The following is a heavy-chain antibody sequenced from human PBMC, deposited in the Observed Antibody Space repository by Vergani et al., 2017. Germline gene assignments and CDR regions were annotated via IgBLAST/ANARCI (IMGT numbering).Heavy chain of an antibody. CDR3: ARDGANTFGGVIVPQYYFDY. D-gene: IGHD3-16*02. CDR2: ISSSSSYI. CDR1: GFTVSSYS. J-gene: IGHJ4*02. V-gene: IGHV3-21*01. Sequence: EVQLVESGGGLVQPGGSLRLSCAASGFTVSSYSMNWVRQAPGKGLGWVSSISSSSSYIYYADSVKGRFTISRDNAKNSLYLQMNSLSAEDTAVYYCARDGANTFGGVIVPQYYFDYWGQGTLVTVSS.